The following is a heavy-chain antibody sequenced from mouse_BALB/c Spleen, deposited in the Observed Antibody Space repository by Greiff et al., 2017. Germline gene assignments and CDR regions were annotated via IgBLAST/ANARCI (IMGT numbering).Heavy chain of an antibody. V-gene: IGHV5-6-4*01. CDR2: ISSGGSYT. CDR1: GFTFSSYT. J-gene: IGHJ3*01. Sequence: EVKLVESGGGLVKPGGSLKLSCAASGFTFSSYTMSWVRQTPEKRLEWVATISSGGSYTYYPDSVKGRFTISRDNAKNTLYLQMSSLKSEDTAMYYCTREGRKGGFAYWGQGTLVTVSA. CDR3: TREGRKGGFAY.